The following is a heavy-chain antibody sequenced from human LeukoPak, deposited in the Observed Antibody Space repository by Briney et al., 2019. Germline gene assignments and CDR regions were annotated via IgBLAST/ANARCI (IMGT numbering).Heavy chain of an antibody. CDR1: GGSISSYY. Sequence: NPSETLSLTCTVSGGSISSYYWSWIRQPAGKGLEWIGRIYTSGSTNYNPSLKSRVTMSVDTSKNQFSLKLSSVTAADTAVYYCARATIITMVRGVIIEEGSFDYWGQGTLVTVSS. CDR3: ARATIITMVRGVIIEEGSFDY. D-gene: IGHD3-10*01. V-gene: IGHV4-4*07. J-gene: IGHJ4*02. CDR2: IYTSGST.